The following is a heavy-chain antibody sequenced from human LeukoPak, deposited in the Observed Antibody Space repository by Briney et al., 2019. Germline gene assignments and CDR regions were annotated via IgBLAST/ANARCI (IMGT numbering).Heavy chain of an antibody. D-gene: IGHD5-12*01. V-gene: IGHV1-69*04. CDR3: ARTEVAQVAFDI. CDR2: IIPILGIA. J-gene: IGHJ3*02. Sequence: ASVKVSCKASGGTFSSYAISWVRQAPGQGLEWMGRIIPILGIANYAQKFQGRVTITADKSTSTAYMELSSLRSEDTAVYYCARTEVAQVAFDIWGQGTMVTVSS. CDR1: GGTFSSYA.